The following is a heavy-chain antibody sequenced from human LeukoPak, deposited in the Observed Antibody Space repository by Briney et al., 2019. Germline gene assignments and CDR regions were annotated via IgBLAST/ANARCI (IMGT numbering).Heavy chain of an antibody. CDR2: IYYSGST. Sequence: SETLPLTCTLSVGSISSYYWSWIRHPPGKGLEWIGYIYYSGSTNYNPSLKSRVTISVDTSKNQFSLKLSSVTAADTAVYYCASFLGYHYMDVWGKGTTVTVSS. CDR1: VGSISSYY. CDR3: ASFLGYHYMDV. D-gene: IGHD2-15*01. J-gene: IGHJ6*03. V-gene: IGHV4-59*08.